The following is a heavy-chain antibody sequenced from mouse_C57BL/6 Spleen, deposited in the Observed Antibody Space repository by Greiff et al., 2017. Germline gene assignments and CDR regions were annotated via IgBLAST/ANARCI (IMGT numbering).Heavy chain of an antibody. J-gene: IGHJ4*01. CDR3: ARKGGNYYGSSSPYPMDY. D-gene: IGHD1-1*01. V-gene: IGHV1-39*01. CDR1: GYSFTDYN. Sequence: EVKLKESGPELVKPGASVKISCKASGYSFTDYNMNWVKQSNGKSLEWIGVINPNYGTTSYNQKFKGKATLTVDQSSSTAYMQLNSLTSEDSAVYYCARKGGNYYGSSSPYPMDYWGQGTSVTVSS. CDR2: INPNYGTT.